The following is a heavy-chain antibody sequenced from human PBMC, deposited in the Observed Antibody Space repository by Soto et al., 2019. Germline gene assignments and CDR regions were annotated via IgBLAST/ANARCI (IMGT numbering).Heavy chain of an antibody. CDR3: ARDTPPTGCSGGSCYEDYMDV. J-gene: IGHJ6*03. V-gene: IGHV3-20*01. D-gene: IGHD2-15*01. CDR1: GFTFDDYG. Sequence: GGSLRLSCAASGFTFDDYGMSWVRQAPGKGLEWVSGINWNGGSTGYADSVKGRFTISRDNAKNSLYLQMNSLRAEDTALYHCARDTPPTGCSGGSCYEDYMDVWGKGTTVTVSS. CDR2: INWNGGST.